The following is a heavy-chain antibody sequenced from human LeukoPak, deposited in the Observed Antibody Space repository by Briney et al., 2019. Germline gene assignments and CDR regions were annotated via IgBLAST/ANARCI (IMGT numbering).Heavy chain of an antibody. Sequence: SETLSLTCTVSGGSISSGGYYWSWIRQHPGKGLEWIRTIYYSGSTYYNPSLKSRVTISVDTSKNQFSLKLSSVTAADTAVYYCARAGVCTSCYSIWFDPWGQGTLVTVSS. CDR2: IYYSGST. CDR3: ARAGVCTSCYSIWFDP. V-gene: IGHV4-31*03. D-gene: IGHD2-2*02. J-gene: IGHJ5*02. CDR1: GGSISSGGYY.